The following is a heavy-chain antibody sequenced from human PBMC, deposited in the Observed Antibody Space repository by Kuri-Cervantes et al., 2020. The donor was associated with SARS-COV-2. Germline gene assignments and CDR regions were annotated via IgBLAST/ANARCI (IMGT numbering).Heavy chain of an antibody. J-gene: IGHJ5*02. CDR2: FYYTGST. CDR3: ARVNTDWIDL. D-gene: IGHD1/OR15-1a*01. Sequence: SETLSLTCTVSGGSISNYYWTWLRQPPGKGLEWIRDFYYTGSTNYKPSLESRVPISVDTCRRQFSPNVRSVSAADTAVYYCARVNTDWIDLWGLGTLVTVSS. V-gene: IGHV4-59*01. CDR1: GGSISNYY.